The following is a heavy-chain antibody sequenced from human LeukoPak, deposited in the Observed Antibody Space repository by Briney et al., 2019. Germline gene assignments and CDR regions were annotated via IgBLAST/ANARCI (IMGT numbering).Heavy chain of an antibody. Sequence: SETLSLTCTVSGGSVSSSTYYWGWIRQPPGKGLEWIGSIYYSGNTYYNPSLKSRVTISVDTSKNQFSLRLSSVTAADTAVYYCARHQPHSGSYGGLDSWGQETLVTVSS. D-gene: IGHD1-26*01. CDR3: ARHQPHSGSYGGLDS. CDR2: IYYSGNT. CDR1: GGSVSSSTYY. V-gene: IGHV4-39*01. J-gene: IGHJ4*02.